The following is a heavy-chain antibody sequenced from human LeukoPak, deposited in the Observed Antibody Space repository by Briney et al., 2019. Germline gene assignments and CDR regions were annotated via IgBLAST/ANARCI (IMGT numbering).Heavy chain of an antibody. V-gene: IGHV4-59*01. Sequence: SETLSLTCTVSGGSISSYYWSWIRQPPGKGLEWIGYIYYSGSTNYNPSLKSRVTISVDTSKNQFSLKLKSVTAADTAMYYCARDYGSGNSQILDYWGQGTLVTVSS. CDR1: GGSISSYY. CDR2: IYYSGST. J-gene: IGHJ4*02. D-gene: IGHD3-10*01. CDR3: ARDYGSGNSQILDY.